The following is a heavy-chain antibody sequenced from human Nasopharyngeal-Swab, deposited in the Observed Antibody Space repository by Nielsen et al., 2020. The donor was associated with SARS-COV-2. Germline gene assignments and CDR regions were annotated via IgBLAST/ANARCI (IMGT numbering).Heavy chain of an antibody. CDR2: IRYDGSNK. Sequence: GESLKISCAASGFTFSRYGMHWVRQPPGKGLEWVAFIRYDGSNKYYADSVKGRFTISRDNSKNTLYLQMNSLRAEDTAVYYCANGGGIVGAPVDYWGQGTLVTVSS. CDR1: GFTFSRYG. CDR3: ANGGGIVGAPVDY. J-gene: IGHJ4*02. V-gene: IGHV3-30*02. D-gene: IGHD1-26*01.